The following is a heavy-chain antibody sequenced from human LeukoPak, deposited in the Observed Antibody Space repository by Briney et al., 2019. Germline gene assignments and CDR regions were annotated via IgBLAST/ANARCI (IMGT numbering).Heavy chain of an antibody. Sequence: GASVKVSCKASGYTFTSYYMHWVRQAPGQGLEWMGIINPSGGSTSYAQKFQGRVTMTRDTSTSTVYMELSSLRSEDTAVYYCARDEILAEMATRTFDYWGQGTLVTVSS. CDR1: GYTFTSYY. V-gene: IGHV1-46*01. J-gene: IGHJ4*02. CDR3: ARDEILAEMATRTFDY. D-gene: IGHD5-24*01. CDR2: INPSGGST.